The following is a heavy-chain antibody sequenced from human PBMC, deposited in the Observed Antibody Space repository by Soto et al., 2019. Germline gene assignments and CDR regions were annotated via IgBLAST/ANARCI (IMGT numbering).Heavy chain of an antibody. Sequence: EVQLVESGGGLVKPGGSLRLSCAASGFTFSSYAMDWVRQAPGKGLEWVSSISSSGTYIFYADSVKGRFTISRDNAKNSLYLQINSLRAEDTAVYYCARESGGDMVRVWPTDYYYYGMDVWGQGTTVTVSS. J-gene: IGHJ6*02. CDR1: GFTFSSYA. CDR3: ARESGGDMVRVWPTDYYYYGMDV. CDR2: ISSSGTYI. D-gene: IGHD3-10*01. V-gene: IGHV3-21*02.